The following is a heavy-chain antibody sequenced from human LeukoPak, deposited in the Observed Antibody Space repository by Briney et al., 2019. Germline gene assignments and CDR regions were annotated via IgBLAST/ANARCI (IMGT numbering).Heavy chain of an antibody. CDR3: ATGPIAVAGSRTSGWFDP. Sequence: ASVKVSCQASGYTFTSYDINWVRQATGQGLEWMGWMNRNSGNTGYAQKFQGRVTMTRNTSISTAYMELSSLRSEDTAVYYCATGPIAVAGSRTSGWFDPWGQGTLVTVTS. D-gene: IGHD6-19*01. CDR1: GYTFTSYD. V-gene: IGHV1-8*01. CDR2: MNRNSGNT. J-gene: IGHJ5*02.